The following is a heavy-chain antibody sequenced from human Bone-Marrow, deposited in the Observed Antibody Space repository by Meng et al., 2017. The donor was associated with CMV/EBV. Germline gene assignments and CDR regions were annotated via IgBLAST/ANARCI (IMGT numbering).Heavy chain of an antibody. J-gene: IGHJ2*01. V-gene: IGHV3-30*12. D-gene: IGHD2-21*01. CDR1: GFTFSSYG. CDR2: ISYDGSNK. CDR3: ANQGGDGEEDWYFDL. Sequence: GESLKISCAASGFTFSSYGMHWVRQAPGKGLEWVAFISYDGSNKYYADSVKGRFTISRDNSKNTLYLQMNSLRAEDTAVYYCANQGGDGEEDWYFDLWGRGTLVTVSS.